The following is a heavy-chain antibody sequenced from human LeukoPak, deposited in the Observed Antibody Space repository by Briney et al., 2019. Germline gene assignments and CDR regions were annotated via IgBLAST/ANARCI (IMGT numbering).Heavy chain of an antibody. J-gene: IGHJ3*02. D-gene: IGHD3-16*02. Sequence: ASVKVSCKASGGTFSSYAISWVRQAPGQGLEWMGGIIPIFGTANYAQKFQGRVTITADKSTSTAYMELSSLRSEDTAVYYCASYQRDYVWGSYRYSFGAFDIWGQGTMVTVSS. V-gene: IGHV1-69*06. CDR1: GGTFSSYA. CDR2: IIPIFGTA. CDR3: ASYQRDYVWGSYRYSFGAFDI.